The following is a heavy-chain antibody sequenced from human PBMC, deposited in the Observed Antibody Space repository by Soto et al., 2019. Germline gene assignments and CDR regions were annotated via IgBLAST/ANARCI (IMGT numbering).Heavy chain of an antibody. Sequence: QVQLVQSGAEVKKPGSSVKVSCKASGGTFSSYTISWVRQAPGQGLEWMGRIIPILGIANYAQKFQGRVTITANKSTSTAYMELSSLRSEATAVYYCARVLCSSTSSYPGGYYYYMDVWGKGTTVTVSS. D-gene: IGHD2-2*01. J-gene: IGHJ6*03. CDR3: ARVLCSSTSSYPGGYYYYMDV. CDR2: IIPILGIA. V-gene: IGHV1-69*02. CDR1: GGTFSSYT.